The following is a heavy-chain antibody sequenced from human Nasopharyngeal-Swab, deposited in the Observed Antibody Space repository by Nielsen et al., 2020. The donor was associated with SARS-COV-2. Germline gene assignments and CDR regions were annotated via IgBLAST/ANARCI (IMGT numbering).Heavy chain of an antibody. Sequence: GSLRLSCTASGFTFGDYAMSWFRQAPGKGLEWVGFIRSKAYGGTTEYAASVKGRFTISRDDSKSIAYLQMNSLKTEDTAVYYCTRETRYGGPLFDYWGQGTLVTVSS. J-gene: IGHJ4*02. D-gene: IGHD4-23*01. CDR2: IRSKAYGGTT. V-gene: IGHV3-49*03. CDR1: GFTFGDYA. CDR3: TRETRYGGPLFDY.